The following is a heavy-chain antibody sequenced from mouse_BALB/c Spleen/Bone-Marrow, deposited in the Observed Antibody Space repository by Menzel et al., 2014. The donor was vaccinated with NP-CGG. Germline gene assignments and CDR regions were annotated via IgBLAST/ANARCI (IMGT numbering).Heavy chain of an antibody. D-gene: IGHD2-3*01. Sequence: ESGPGILQPSQTLSLTCSFSGFSLSTSGMSVGWIRQPSGKGLEWLAHIWWNDDKYYNPALKSRLTISKDTSNNQVFLKIASVVTADTATYYCADGSPFAYWGQRTLVTVSA. CDR1: GFSLSTSGMS. CDR3: ADGSPFAY. CDR2: IWWNDDK. V-gene: IGHV8-11*01. J-gene: IGHJ3*01.